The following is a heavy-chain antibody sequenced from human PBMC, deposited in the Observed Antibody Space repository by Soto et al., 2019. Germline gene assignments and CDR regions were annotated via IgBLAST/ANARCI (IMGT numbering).Heavy chain of an antibody. CDR1: GGSISSSNW. V-gene: IGHV4-4*02. Sequence: SETLSLTCAVSGGSISSSNWWSWVRQPPGKGLEWIGEIYHSGSTNYNPSLKSRVTISVDKSKNQFSLKLSSVTAADTAVYYCARAGWELLGERGGNLYNWFDPWGQGTLVTAPQ. J-gene: IGHJ5*02. CDR3: ARAGWELLGERGGNLYNWFDP. D-gene: IGHD1-26*01. CDR2: IYHSGST.